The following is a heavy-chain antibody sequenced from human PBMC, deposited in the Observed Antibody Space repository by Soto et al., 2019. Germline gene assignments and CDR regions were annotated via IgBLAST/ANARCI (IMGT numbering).Heavy chain of an antibody. D-gene: IGHD3-3*01. CDR3: ARWSYLDY. Sequence: PGGSLRLSCAASGFSFGSYALSWVRQAPGKGLEWVSTISGSDGKTFYADSVKGRFSISRDTSQSTLYLQMNSPRADDTAMYYCARWSYLDYWGQGTRVTVYS. CDR1: GFSFGSYA. V-gene: IGHV3-23*01. CDR2: ISGSDGKT. J-gene: IGHJ4*02.